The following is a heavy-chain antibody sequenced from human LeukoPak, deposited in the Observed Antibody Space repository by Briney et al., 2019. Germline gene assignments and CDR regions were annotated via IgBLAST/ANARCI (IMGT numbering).Heavy chain of an antibody. D-gene: IGHD5-12*01. CDR2: IYYSGST. CDR1: GGSISSGGYY. CDR3: ASGGATMVDY. V-gene: IGHV4-61*08. J-gene: IGHJ4*02. Sequence: SETLSLTCTVSGGSISSGGYYWSWIRQHPGKGLEWIGYIYYSGSTNYNPSLKSRVTISVDTSKNQFSLKLSSVTAADTAVYYCASGGATMVDYWGQGTLVTVSS.